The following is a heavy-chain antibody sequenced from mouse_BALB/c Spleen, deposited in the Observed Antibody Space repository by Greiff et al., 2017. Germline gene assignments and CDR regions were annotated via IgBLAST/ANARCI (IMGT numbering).Heavy chain of an antibody. D-gene: IGHD2-3*01. CDR1: GFTFTDYY. CDR2: IRNKANGYTT. Sequence: EVQLVESGGGLVQPGGSLRLSCATSGFTFTDYYMSWVRQPPGKALEWLGFIRNKANGYTTEYSASVKGRFTISRDNSQSILYLQMNTLRAEDSATYYCARDPMIYDGYPFADWGQGTLVTVSA. V-gene: IGHV7-3*02. CDR3: ARDPMIYDGYPFAD. J-gene: IGHJ3*01.